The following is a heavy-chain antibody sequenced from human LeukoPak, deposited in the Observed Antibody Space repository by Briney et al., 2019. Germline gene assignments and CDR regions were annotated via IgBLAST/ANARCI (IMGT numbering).Heavy chain of an antibody. CDR2: IIPIFGTA. CDR3: ASGLNDYGDYWSDY. V-gene: IGHV1-69*05. Sequence: GASVKVSCKASGGTFSSYAISWVRQAPGQGLEWMGRIIPIFGTANYAQKFQGRVTITTDESTSTAYMELSSLRSEDTAVYYCASGLNDYGDYWSDYWGQGTLVTVSS. J-gene: IGHJ4*02. D-gene: IGHD4-17*01. CDR1: GGTFSSYA.